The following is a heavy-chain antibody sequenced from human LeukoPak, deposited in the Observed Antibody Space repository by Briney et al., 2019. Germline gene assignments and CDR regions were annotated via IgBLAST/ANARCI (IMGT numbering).Heavy chain of an antibody. CDR3: AKGRREYSSSAGFFDY. CDR2: ISSSSSYI. Sequence: GGSLRLSCAASGFTFSSYSMNWVRQAPGKGLEWVSSISSSSSYIYYADSVKGRFTISRDNSKNTLYLQMNSLRAEDTAVYYCAKGRREYSSSAGFFDYWGQGTLVTVSS. V-gene: IGHV3-21*01. CDR1: GFTFSSYS. J-gene: IGHJ4*02. D-gene: IGHD6-6*01.